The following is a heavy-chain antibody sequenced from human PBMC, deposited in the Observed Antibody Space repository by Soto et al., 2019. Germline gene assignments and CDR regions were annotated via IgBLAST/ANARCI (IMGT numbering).Heavy chain of an antibody. V-gene: IGHV2-5*02. CDR2: IYWDDDK. Sequence: QITLKESGPTLEKPTQTLTLTCTFSGFSLSSTRMAMGWIRQPPGKALEWLALIYWDDDKRYSTFLKSRLTITNDTSKSQVVLTMSNMVPVDTARYYWAHSVVAGLGYYFDYWGQGTLVTVSS. CDR3: AHSVVAGLGYYFDY. CDR1: GFSLSSTRMA. D-gene: IGHD6-19*01. J-gene: IGHJ4*02.